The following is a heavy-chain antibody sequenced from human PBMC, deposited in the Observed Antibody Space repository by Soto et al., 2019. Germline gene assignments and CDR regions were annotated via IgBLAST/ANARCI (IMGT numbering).Heavy chain of an antibody. Sequence: GGSLRLSCAASGFTFSSYGMHWVRQAPGKGLEWVAVIWYDGSNKYYADSVKGRFTISRDNSKNTLYLQMNSLRAEDTAVYYCARDCRYQVSRYSSGPNTPDYWGQGTLVTVSS. CDR3: ARDCRYQVSRYSSGPNTPDY. CDR1: GFTFSSYG. V-gene: IGHV3-33*01. J-gene: IGHJ4*02. CDR2: IWYDGSNK. D-gene: IGHD6-19*01.